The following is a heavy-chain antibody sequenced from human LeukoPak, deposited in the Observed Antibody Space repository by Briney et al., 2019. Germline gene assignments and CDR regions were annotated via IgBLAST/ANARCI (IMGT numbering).Heavy chain of an antibody. CDR3: ARVSDTAMVTSSYAFDI. J-gene: IGHJ3*02. CDR2: INPNSGGT. Sequence: EASVKVSCKASGYTFTGYYMHWVRQAPGQGLEWMGWINPNSGGTNYAQKFQGRVTMTRDTSISTAYMELSRLRSDDTAVYYCARVSDTAMVTSSYAFDIWGQGTMVTVSS. CDR1: GYTFTGYY. V-gene: IGHV1-2*02. D-gene: IGHD5-18*01.